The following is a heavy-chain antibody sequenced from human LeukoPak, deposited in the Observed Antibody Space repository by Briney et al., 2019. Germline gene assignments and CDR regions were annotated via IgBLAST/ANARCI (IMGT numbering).Heavy chain of an antibody. V-gene: IGHV3-9*01. J-gene: IGHJ4*02. Sequence: PGRSLRLSCAASGFTFDDYAMHWVRQAPGKGLEWVSGISWNSGSIGYADSVKGRFTISRDNAKNTLYLQMNSLRAEDTAVYYCARDQSVAVSDYWGQGTLVTVSS. D-gene: IGHD6-19*01. CDR1: GFTFDDYA. CDR3: ARDQSVAVSDY. CDR2: ISWNSGSI.